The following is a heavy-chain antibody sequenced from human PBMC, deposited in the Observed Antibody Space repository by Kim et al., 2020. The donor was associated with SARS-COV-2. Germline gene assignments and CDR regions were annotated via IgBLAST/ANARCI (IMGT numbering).Heavy chain of an antibody. CDR1: GDSVSSNSAA. CDR3: ARETSRIPLEGSVVNPAFFDY. J-gene: IGHJ4*02. CDR2: TYYRSKWYN. Sequence: SQTLSLTCAISGDSVSSNSAAWNWIRQSPSRGLEWLGRTYYRSKWYNDYAVSVKSRITINPDTSKNQFSLQLNSVTPEDTAVYYCARETSRIPLEGSVVNPAFFDYWGQGTLVTVSS. V-gene: IGHV6-1*01. D-gene: IGHD2-15*01.